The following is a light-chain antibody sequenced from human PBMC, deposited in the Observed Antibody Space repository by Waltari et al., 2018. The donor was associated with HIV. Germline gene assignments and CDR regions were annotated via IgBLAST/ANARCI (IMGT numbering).Light chain of an antibody. CDR1: KLAEKF. CDR3: QAWDAPSSIYV. J-gene: IGLJ1*01. CDR2: QDK. Sequence: SYELTQPSSVSVSPGQTVTIACSGPKLAEKFVYWYQQKSGQSPVLLIYQDKKRPSGIPERFSGSNSGSTATLTISGAQAMDEAEYFCQAWDAPSSIYVFGTGTTVTVL. V-gene: IGLV3-1*01.